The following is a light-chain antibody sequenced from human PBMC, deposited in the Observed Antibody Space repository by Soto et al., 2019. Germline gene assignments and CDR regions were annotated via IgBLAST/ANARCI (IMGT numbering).Light chain of an antibody. CDR1: STDVGGYDY. CDR2: EVN. Sequence: QSALTQPPSASGSPGQSVTISRTGTSTDVGGYDYVSWYQQHPGKVPKLMIYEVNKRPSGVPDRFSGSKSGNTASLTVSGLEPEDEADYYCTSYAGGNNVFGTGTKVTVL. J-gene: IGLJ1*01. CDR3: TSYAGGNNV. V-gene: IGLV2-8*01.